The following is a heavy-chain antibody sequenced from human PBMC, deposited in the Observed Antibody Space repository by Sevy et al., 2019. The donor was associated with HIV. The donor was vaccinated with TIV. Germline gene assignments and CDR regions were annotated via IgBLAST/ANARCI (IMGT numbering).Heavy chain of an antibody. D-gene: IGHD2-21*02. V-gene: IGHV3-30-3*01. Sequence: GRSLRLSCAASGFTFSSYALHWVRQAPGKGLEWVAVISYDDGSNRNYADSVKGRFTISRDNSKNTVYLQMNSLRPEDTAVYYCARDSGYCGGDCYGPGGYWGQGTLVTVSS. CDR1: GFTFSSYA. CDR3: ARDSGYCGGDCYGPGGY. J-gene: IGHJ4*02. CDR2: ISYDDGSNR.